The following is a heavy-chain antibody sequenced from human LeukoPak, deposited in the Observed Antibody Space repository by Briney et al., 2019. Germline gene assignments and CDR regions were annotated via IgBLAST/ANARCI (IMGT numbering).Heavy chain of an antibody. CDR1: AAFISNYY. J-gene: IGHJ4*02. D-gene: IGHD3-22*01. V-gene: IGHV4-4*09. Sequence: PSETLSLTWAVSAAFISNYYWSWIRQAPGKGLEWIGYISTSGSTNYNPSLKSRVSISLDTSKDRFSLNLNFVTAADTAVYYCASPRSGYRYTFDYWGQGALVTVSS. CDR3: ASPRSGYRYTFDY. CDR2: ISTSGST.